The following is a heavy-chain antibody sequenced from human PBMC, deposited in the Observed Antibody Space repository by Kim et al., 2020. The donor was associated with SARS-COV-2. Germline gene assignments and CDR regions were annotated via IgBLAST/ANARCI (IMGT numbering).Heavy chain of an antibody. Sequence: AQKFQGRVTITADESTSTAYMELSSLRSEDTAVYYCARDPLRGPGGTTWGWGQGTLVTVSS. CDR3: ARDPLRGPGGTTWG. V-gene: IGHV1-69*01. J-gene: IGHJ4*02. D-gene: IGHD3-16*01.